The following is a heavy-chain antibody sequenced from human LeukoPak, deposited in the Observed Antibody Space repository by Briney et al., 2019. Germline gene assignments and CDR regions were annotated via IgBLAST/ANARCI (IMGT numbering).Heavy chain of an antibody. CDR2: IYHSGGT. J-gene: IGHJ3*02. CDR3: ARAGTDSSAFDI. Sequence: SETLSLTCAVSGGSISSGGYSWRWIRQPPGKGLEWIGYIYHSGGTYYNPSLKSRVTISVDRSKNQFSLKLSSVTAADTAVYYCARAGTDSSAFDIWGQGTMVTVSS. D-gene: IGHD3-22*01. V-gene: IGHV4-30-2*01. CDR1: GGSISSGGYS.